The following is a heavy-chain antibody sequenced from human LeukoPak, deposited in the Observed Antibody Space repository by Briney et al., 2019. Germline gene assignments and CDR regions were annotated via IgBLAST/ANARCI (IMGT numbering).Heavy chain of an antibody. Sequence: SETLSLTCTVSGGSISSYYWSWIRQPPGKGLEWIGYIYYSGSTNYNPSLKSRVTISVDTSKNQFSLKLSSVTAADTAVYYCARRRGDVWFDYWGQGTLVTVSS. CDR3: ARRRGDVWFDY. D-gene: IGHD2-21*02. CDR2: IYYSGST. V-gene: IGHV4-59*08. J-gene: IGHJ4*02. CDR1: GGSISSYY.